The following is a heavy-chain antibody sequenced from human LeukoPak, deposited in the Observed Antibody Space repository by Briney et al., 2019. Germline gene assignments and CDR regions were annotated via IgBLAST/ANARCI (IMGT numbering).Heavy chain of an antibody. Sequence: ASVKVSCKTSGYTFTNYAMHWVRQAPGQTIEWLAWINPANGYTRYSQHFQDRVTVSSDTSADTAYMEMSSLRSEDKAIYYCAIRDGHTDHWGQGTPVTVSS. J-gene: IGHJ4*02. D-gene: IGHD5-24*01. V-gene: IGHV1-3*03. CDR2: INPANGYT. CDR1: GYTFTNYA. CDR3: AIRDGHTDH.